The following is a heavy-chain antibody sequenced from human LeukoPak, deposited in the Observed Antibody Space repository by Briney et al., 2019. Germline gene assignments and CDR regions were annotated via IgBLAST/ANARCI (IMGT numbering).Heavy chain of an antibody. CDR2: IKADGSEE. D-gene: IGHD6-13*01. V-gene: IGHV3-7*01. J-gene: IGHJ4*02. CDR3: ARNTLSAAGDY. CDR1: GFTFGSNW. Sequence: PGGSLRLSCAASGFTFGSNWMTWVRQAPGRGLEWVANIKADGSEESYADSVKGRFTISRDNAKNLVFLQMNSLRTEDTAVYYRARNTLSAAGDYWGQGTLVSVSS.